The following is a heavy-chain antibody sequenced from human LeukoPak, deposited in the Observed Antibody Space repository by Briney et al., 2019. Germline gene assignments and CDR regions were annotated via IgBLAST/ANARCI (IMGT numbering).Heavy chain of an antibody. CDR1: GFPFSTYS. CDR2: ITSTSDTI. V-gene: IGHV3-48*01. Sequence: GGSLRLSCVTSGFPFSTYSMNWVRQAPGKGLEWLSYITSTSDTIYYADSVKGRFTISRDNAKNSLYLQMNSLRAEDTAVYYCASFPWDLRPTWGQGTLVSVAS. CDR3: ASFPWDLRPT. D-gene: IGHD1-26*01. J-gene: IGHJ4*02.